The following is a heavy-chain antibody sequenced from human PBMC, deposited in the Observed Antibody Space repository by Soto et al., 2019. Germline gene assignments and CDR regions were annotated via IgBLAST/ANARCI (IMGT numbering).Heavy chain of an antibody. CDR2: IKSDAYGGST. V-gene: IGHV3-15*01. CDR1: DSTLTNAW. Sequence: ARSLILSGAEADSTLTNAWMTWVRQAPGKGPEWVGHIKSDAYGGSTEYAAFVNGRFTILRDDSRNTLSLQMNSLKIEDTGIYYCTTKNGYLAPTAYWRQGT. J-gene: IGHJ4*02. D-gene: IGHD2-2*03. CDR3: TTKNGYLAPTAY.